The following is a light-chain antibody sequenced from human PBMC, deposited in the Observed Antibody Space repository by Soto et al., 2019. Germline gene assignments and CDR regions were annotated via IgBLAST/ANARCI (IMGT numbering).Light chain of an antibody. Sequence: QSVLTQPASVSGSLGQSISISCTEDSSDLTYNSVSWYQHHPHKAPKLIIFDVSYRPSGVSTRFSGSQSAGSASLTISGLQAEDEADYYCSSSTHTRGLLFGFGTKVTV. CDR1: SSDLTYNS. CDR3: SSSTHTRGLL. CDR2: DVS. J-gene: IGLJ1*01. V-gene: IGLV2-14*01.